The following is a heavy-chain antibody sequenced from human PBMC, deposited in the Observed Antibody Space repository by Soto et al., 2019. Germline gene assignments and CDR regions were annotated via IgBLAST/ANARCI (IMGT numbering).Heavy chain of an antibody. V-gene: IGHV3-30-3*01. CDR1: GFPFNTYS. CDR2: ISADGGRQ. J-gene: IGHJ4*02. Sequence: GGSLRLSCAASGFPFNTYSVHWVRQAPGKGLEWLAVISADGGRQYYADSVKGRFTISRDNSKYTLYLQMNSLRTEDTAVYYCARDPRQGYDTDHWYFDYWGQGTLVTVSS. CDR3: ARDPRQGYDTDHWYFDY. D-gene: IGHD3-3*01.